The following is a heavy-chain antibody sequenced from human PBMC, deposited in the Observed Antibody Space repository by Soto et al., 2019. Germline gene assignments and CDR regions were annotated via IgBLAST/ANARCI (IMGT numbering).Heavy chain of an antibody. J-gene: IGHJ2*01. D-gene: IGHD2-15*01. CDR3: ASFFLMKRRPPRSTLFPTRRTSDL. CDR1: GGSIRHYF. CDR2: IKYSGST. V-gene: IGHV4-59*01. Sequence: SETLSLTCTVSGGSIRHYFWSWIPQPPGGKGLEWIGYIKYSGSTNYTPSLRSRVTMSLGKSVRQFSLKLTSVTAVDTAVYYCASFFLMKRRPPRSTLFPTRRTSDL.